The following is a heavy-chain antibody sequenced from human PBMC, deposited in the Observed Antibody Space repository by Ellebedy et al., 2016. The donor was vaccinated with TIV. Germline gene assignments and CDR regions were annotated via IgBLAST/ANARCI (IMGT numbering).Heavy chain of an antibody. V-gene: IGHV3-69-1*01. Sequence: GESLKISCAASGFTFSDYYMNWVRQAPGKGLEWVSSISSSRTIYYADSVKGRFTISRDNAKTSLYLQMNSLRAEDTAVYYCAKGLGAYNLGGDYWGQGTLVTVSS. D-gene: IGHD5-24*01. CDR1: GFTFSDYY. CDR3: AKGLGAYNLGGDY. J-gene: IGHJ4*02. CDR2: ISSSRTI.